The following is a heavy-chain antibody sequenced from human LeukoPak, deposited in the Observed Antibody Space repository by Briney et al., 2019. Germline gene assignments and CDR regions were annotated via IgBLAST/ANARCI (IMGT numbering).Heavy chain of an antibody. V-gene: IGHV4-39*01. D-gene: IGHD6-19*01. CDR3: ARQNSGWYIGFEDY. J-gene: IGHJ4*02. Sequence: SETLSLTCTVSGGSISSSSYYWGWIRQPPGKGLEWIGSIYYSGSTYYNPSLKSRVTISVDTSKNQFSLKLSSVTAADTAVYYCARQNSGWYIGFEDYWGQGTLVAVSS. CDR1: GGSISSSSYY. CDR2: IYYSGST.